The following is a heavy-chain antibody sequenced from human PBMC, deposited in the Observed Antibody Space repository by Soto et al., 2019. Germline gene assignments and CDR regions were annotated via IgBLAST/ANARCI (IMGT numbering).Heavy chain of an antibody. D-gene: IGHD2-2*01. Sequence: PGGSLRLSCAASGFIFSSYSMNWVRQAPGKGLEWVSSISSSNTYIYYADSVKGRFTISRDNAKNSLYLQMNSLRAEDTAVYYCARDGAVPAADYYYYMDVWGKGTTVTVSS. CDR2: ISSSNTYI. CDR1: GFIFSSYS. J-gene: IGHJ6*03. V-gene: IGHV3-21*01. CDR3: ARDGAVPAADYYYYMDV.